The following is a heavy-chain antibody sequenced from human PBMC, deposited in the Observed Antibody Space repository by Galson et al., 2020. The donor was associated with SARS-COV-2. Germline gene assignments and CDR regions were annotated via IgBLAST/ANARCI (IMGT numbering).Heavy chain of an antibody. J-gene: IGHJ4*02. Sequence: RGSLRLSCAASGFTFSSYSMHWVRQAPGKGLEWVAVISYDGSNKYYADSVKGRFTISRDNSKNTLYLQMNSLRAEDTAVYYCARDLVGAMSEFDYWGQGTLVTVSS. V-gene: IGHV3-30*04. D-gene: IGHD1-26*01. CDR1: GFTFSSYS. CDR2: ISYDGSNK. CDR3: ARDLVGAMSEFDY.